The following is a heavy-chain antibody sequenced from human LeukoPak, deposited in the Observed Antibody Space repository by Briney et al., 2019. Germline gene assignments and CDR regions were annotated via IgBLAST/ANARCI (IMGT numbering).Heavy chain of an antibody. Sequence: SETLSLTCTVSGDSISSGGSFWSWIRQHPGKGLEWIGYIYYSGSTNYNPSLKSRVTISVDTSKNQFSLKLSSETAADTAVYYCARGVRFWGQGTLVTVSS. D-gene: IGHD3-16*01. CDR1: GDSISSGGSF. CDR3: ARGVRF. CDR2: IYYSGST. J-gene: IGHJ4*02. V-gene: IGHV4-31*03.